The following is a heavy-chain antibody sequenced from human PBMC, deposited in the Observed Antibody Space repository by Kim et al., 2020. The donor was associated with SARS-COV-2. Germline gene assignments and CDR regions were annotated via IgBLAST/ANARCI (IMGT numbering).Heavy chain of an antibody. J-gene: IGHJ4*02. V-gene: IGHV3-30*02. CDR2: SNK. CDR3: AKDDSSSWY. D-gene: IGHD6-13*01. Sequence: SNKYYADSVKGRFTISRDNSKNTLYLQMNSLRAEDTAVYYCAKDDSSSWYWGQGTLVTVSS.